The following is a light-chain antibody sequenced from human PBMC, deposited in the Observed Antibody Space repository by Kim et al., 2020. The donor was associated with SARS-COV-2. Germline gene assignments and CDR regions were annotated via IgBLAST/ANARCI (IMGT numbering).Light chain of an antibody. J-gene: IGKJ2*01. CDR2: DAS. CDR1: QSISSW. Sequence: DIQMTQSPSTISASVGDRVTITCRASQSISSWLAWFQQRPGKAPKLLIYDASSLQSGVPSRFSGSGSGTEFTLTFSSLQPDDFATYYCQQYNSYLYTFGQGTKLEI. CDR3: QQYNSYLYT. V-gene: IGKV1-5*01.